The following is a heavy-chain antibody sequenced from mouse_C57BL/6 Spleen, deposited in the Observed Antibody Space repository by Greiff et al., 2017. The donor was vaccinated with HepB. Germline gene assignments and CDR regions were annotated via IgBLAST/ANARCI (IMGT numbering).Heavy chain of an antibody. CDR2: INPSSGYT. Sequence: VQLQQSGAELAKPGASVKLSCKASGYTFTSYWMHWVKQRPGQGLEWIGYINPSSGYTKYNQKFKDKAKLTADKSSSTAYMQLSSLTYEDSAVYYCARYYYGSSSDYWGQGTTLPVSS. V-gene: IGHV1-7*01. CDR3: ARYYYGSSSDY. CDR1: GYTFTSYW. D-gene: IGHD1-1*01. J-gene: IGHJ2*01.